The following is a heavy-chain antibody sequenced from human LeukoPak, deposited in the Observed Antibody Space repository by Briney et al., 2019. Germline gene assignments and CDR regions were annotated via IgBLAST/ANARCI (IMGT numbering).Heavy chain of an antibody. J-gene: IGHJ4*02. CDR1: GFTFSSYA. CDR2: ISYDGSNK. V-gene: IGHV3-30-3*01. Sequence: PGGSLRLSCAASGFTFSSYAMHWVRQAPGKGLEWVAVISYDGSNKYYADSVKGRFTISRDNSKNTLYLQMNSLRAEDTAVYYCARDPRTGDHVYWGQGTLVTVSS. CDR3: ARDPRTGDHVY. D-gene: IGHD7-27*01.